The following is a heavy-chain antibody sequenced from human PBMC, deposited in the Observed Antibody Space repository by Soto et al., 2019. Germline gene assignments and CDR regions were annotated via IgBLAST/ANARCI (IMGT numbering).Heavy chain of an antibody. D-gene: IGHD3-3*01. J-gene: IGHJ6*02. CDR2: MNPNSGNT. Sequence: VASVKVSCKASGYTFTSYYINWVRQATGQGLECMGWMNPNSGNTGYAQKFQGRVTMTRNTSISTAYMELSSLRSEDTAVYYCARAFYYDFWSWTGYYYYGMDVWGQGTTVTVSS. V-gene: IGHV1-8*01. CDR1: GYTFTSYY. CDR3: ARAFYYDFWSWTGYYYYGMDV.